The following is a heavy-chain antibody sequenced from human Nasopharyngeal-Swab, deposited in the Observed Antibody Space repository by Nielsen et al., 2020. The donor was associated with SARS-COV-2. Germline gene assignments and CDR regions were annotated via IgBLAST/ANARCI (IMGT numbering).Heavy chain of an antibody. D-gene: IGHD6-19*01. CDR1: GFTFSSYG. J-gene: IGHJ4*02. Sequence: GESLKISCAASGFTFSSYGMHWVRQAPGKGLEWVAVISYDGSNKYYADSVKGRSTISRDNSKNTLYLQMNSLRAEDTAVYYCAKGRIAVAGPLDYWGQGTLVTVSS. CDR2: ISYDGSNK. CDR3: AKGRIAVAGPLDY. V-gene: IGHV3-30*18.